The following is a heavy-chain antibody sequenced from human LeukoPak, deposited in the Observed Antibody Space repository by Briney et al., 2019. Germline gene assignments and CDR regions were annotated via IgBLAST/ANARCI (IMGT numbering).Heavy chain of an antibody. D-gene: IGHD6-13*01. CDR2: IYYSGST. V-gene: IGHV4-59*01. Sequence: SETLFPTCTVSGGSISSYYWKWIRQPPRKGLEWIGYIYYSGSTNYNPSLKSRVTISVDTSKNQFSLKLSSVTAADTAVYYCARTGAAAGTSQVDYWGQGTLVTVSS. J-gene: IGHJ4*02. CDR1: GGSISSYY. CDR3: ARTGAAAGTSQVDY.